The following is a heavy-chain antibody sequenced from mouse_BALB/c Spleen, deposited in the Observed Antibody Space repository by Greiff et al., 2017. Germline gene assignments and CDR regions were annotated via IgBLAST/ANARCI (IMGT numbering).Heavy chain of an antibody. V-gene: IGHV2-2*02. J-gene: IGHJ4*01. CDR3: AMDGYSYYYAMDY. D-gene: IGHD2-3*01. CDR2: IWSGGST. CDR1: GFSLTSYG. Sequence: VQGVESGPGLVQPSQSLSITCTVSGFSLTSYGVHWVRQSPGKGLEWLGVIWSGGSTDYNAAFISRLSISKDNSKSQVFFKMNSLQANDTAIYYCAMDGYSYYYAMDYWGQGTSVTVSS.